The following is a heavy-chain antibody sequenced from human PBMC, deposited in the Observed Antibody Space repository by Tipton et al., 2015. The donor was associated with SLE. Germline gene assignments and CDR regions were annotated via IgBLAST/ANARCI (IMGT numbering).Heavy chain of an antibody. CDR2: ALSSGST. CDR1: GGSISNYY. V-gene: IGHV4-4*07. CDR3: SREIQFVGSTEYFHH. J-gene: IGHJ1*01. D-gene: IGHD1-26*01. Sequence: TLSLTCSVSGGSISNYYWSWIRQPAGKGLEWIGRALSSGSTEYNPSVKSRITMSLDPSRNQFSLRLRSVTAADTAIYYCSREIQFVGSTEYFHHWGQGTLVTVSS.